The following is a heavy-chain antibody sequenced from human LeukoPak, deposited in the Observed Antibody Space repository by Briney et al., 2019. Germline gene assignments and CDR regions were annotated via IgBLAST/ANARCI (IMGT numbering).Heavy chain of an antibody. CDR3: ARDYYYMDV. CDR1: GFTFSGYW. CDR2: IKQDGSEK. J-gene: IGHJ6*03. Sequence: PGGSLRLSCAASGFTFSGYWMSWVRQAPGKGLEWVANIKQDGSEKYYVDSVKGRFTISRDNAKNSLYLQMNSLRAEDTAVYYCARDYYYMDVWGKGTTVTVSS. V-gene: IGHV3-7*01.